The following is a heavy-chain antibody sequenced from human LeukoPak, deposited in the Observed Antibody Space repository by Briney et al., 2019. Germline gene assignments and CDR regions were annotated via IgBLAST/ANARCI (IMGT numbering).Heavy chain of an antibody. CDR3: ARVYSSDDAFDI. CDR2: INPNSGDT. J-gene: IGHJ3*02. Sequence: ASVKVSCKASGYTFTSYGISWVRQAPGQGLEWMGWINPNSGDTNYAQKFQGRVTMTRDTSISTAYMELSRLRSDDTAVYYCARVYSSDDAFDIWGQGTMVTVSS. CDR1: GYTFTSYG. D-gene: IGHD3-22*01. V-gene: IGHV1-2*02.